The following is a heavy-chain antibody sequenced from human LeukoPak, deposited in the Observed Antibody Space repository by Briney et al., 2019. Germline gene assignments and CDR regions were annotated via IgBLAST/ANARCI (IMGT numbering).Heavy chain of an antibody. CDR1: GYTFTGYY. Sequence: ASVKVSCKASGYTFTGYYMHWVRQAPGQGLEWMGWINPNSGGTNYAQKFQGRVTMTRDTSISTAYMELSRLRSDDTAVYYCARDIVATLGHIVYNWFDPWGQGTLVTVSS. J-gene: IGHJ5*02. CDR2: INPNSGGT. D-gene: IGHD5-12*01. CDR3: ARDIVATLGHIVYNWFDP. V-gene: IGHV1-2*02.